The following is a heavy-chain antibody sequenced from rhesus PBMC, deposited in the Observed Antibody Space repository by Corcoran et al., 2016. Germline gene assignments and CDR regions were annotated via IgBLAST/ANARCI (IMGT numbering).Heavy chain of an antibody. Sequence: EVQLVESGGGLVQPGGSLRLSCAASGFTFSNYFMHWVRQAKGKGLEWVGLIKNTANSYTTEYAAALKSRFTISRDDSKNTLFLQMSSLKTEDTALYYCTKSSDYYSGSSAWGQGVLVTVSS. V-gene: IGHV3-13*01. J-gene: IGHJ4*01. D-gene: IGHD3-16*01. CDR3: TKSSDYYSGSSA. CDR1: GFTFSNYF. CDR2: IKNTANSYTT.